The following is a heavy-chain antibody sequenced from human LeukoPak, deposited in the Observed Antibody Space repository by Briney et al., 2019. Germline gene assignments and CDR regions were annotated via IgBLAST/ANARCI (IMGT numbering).Heavy chain of an antibody. CDR3: ARAKWVQLWSPFDC. CDR2: INPNSGGT. V-gene: IGHV1-2*02. Sequence: ASVKVSCKASGYTFTGYYMHWVRQAPGQGLEWMGWINPNSGGTNYTQKFQGRVTMTRDTSISTAYMELSRLRSDDTAVYYCARAKWVQLWSPFDCWGQGTLVTVSS. D-gene: IGHD5-18*01. J-gene: IGHJ4*02. CDR1: GYTFTGYY.